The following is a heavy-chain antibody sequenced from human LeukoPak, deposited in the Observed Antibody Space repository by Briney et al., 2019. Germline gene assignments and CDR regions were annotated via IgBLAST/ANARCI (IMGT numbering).Heavy chain of an antibody. D-gene: IGHD3-22*01. CDR1: GFSFSDHY. Sequence: PGGSLRLSCAASGFSFSDHYMDWVRQASGKGLEWVGRTRNKAHSYTTEYAVSVKGRFIISRDDSKNSLYLQMNSLKTEDTAVYYCARGSGTCYYDSSGPFDYWGQGTLVTVSS. V-gene: IGHV3-72*01. CDR2: TRNKAHSYTT. CDR3: ARGSGTCYYDSSGPFDY. J-gene: IGHJ4*02.